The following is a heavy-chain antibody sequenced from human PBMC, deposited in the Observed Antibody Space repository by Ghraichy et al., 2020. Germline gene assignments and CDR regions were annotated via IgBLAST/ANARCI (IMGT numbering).Heavy chain of an antibody. CDR1: GDSVSSNSAA. J-gene: IGHJ2*01. CDR3: ARGVAAREDARYFDL. Sequence: LSLTCAISGDSVSSNSAAWNWIRQSPSRGLEWLERTYYRSKWYNDYAVSVKSRITINPDTSKNQFSLQLNSVTPEDTAVYFCARGVAAREDARYFDLWGRGTLVTVSS. V-gene: IGHV6-1*01. D-gene: IGHD3-3*01. CDR2: TYYRSKWYN.